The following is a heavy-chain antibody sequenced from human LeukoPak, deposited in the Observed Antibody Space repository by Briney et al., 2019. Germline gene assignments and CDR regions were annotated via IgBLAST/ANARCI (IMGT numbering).Heavy chain of an antibody. D-gene: IGHD3-3*01. CDR3: ARDRVVFTIFGVAPLDY. Sequence: GSLRLSCAASGFTFSSYSMNWVRQAPGKGLEWVSSISSSSSYIYYADSVKGRFTISRDNAKNSLYLQMNSLRAEDTAVYYCARDRVVFTIFGVAPLDYWGQGTLVTVSS. CDR1: GFTFSSYS. V-gene: IGHV3-21*01. J-gene: IGHJ4*02. CDR2: ISSSSSYI.